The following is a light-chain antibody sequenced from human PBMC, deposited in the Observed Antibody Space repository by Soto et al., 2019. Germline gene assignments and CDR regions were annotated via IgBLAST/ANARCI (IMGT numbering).Light chain of an antibody. CDR3: QQNYNTLIT. CDR2: GAG. CDR1: QSVSRY. Sequence: EIVLTQSPATLSLSPGERATLSCRASQSVSRYLAWYQQTPGQAPRLLIYGAGTRATGIPDRFSGSGSGTDFTLTISSLQPEDFTTYYCQQNYNTLITFGQGTRLEIK. V-gene: IGKV3-11*01. J-gene: IGKJ5*01.